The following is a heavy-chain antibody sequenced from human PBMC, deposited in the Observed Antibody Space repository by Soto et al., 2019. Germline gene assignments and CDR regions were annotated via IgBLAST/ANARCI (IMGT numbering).Heavy chain of an antibody. CDR2: INPYVGDT. D-gene: IGHD2-8*01. V-gene: IGHV1-2*02. CDR3: SRGPCHGAFDC. Sequence: ASVKVSCKASGYTFTAYYLHWFRQAPGQGPEWMGWINPYVGDTKYSQKFQGRVTMTRDTSIDTAYMELSRLKSDDTAVYYCSRGPCHGAFDCWGQGTSVTVSS. J-gene: IGHJ4*02. CDR1: GYTFTAYY.